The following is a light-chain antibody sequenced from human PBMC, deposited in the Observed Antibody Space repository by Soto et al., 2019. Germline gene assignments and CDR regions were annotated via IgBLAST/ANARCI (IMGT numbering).Light chain of an antibody. CDR1: SSDVGGYNY. CDR2: AVS. V-gene: IGLV2-14*03. Sequence: ALTQPASVSGSPGQSITISCTGTSSDVGGYNYVSWYQQYPGKAPKLMIYAVSNRPSGVSNRFSGSKSGNTASLTISGLQAEDEADYYCNSYTSSSTLWVFGGGTKLTVL. CDR3: NSYTSSSTLWV. J-gene: IGLJ3*02.